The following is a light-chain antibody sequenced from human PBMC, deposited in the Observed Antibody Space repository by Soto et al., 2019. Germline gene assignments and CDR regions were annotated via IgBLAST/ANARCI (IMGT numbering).Light chain of an antibody. CDR3: QQYKSHWT. CDR1: QSISSW. V-gene: IGKV1-5*03. J-gene: IGKJ1*01. Sequence: DIQLTQYPSTMFASVGDRVTITCRASQSISSWLAWYQQKPGKAPKLLISKASSSESGVPSRFTGSGSGTDFTLTISSLQPDDFATYYCQQYKSHWTFGQGTKVEIK. CDR2: KAS.